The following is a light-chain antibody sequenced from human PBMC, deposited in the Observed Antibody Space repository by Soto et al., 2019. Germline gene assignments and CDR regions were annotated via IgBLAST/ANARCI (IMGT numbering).Light chain of an antibody. CDR1: SSDVGGYNY. Sequence: QSALTQPASVSGSPGQSITISCTGTSSDVGGYNYVSWYQQHPGKAPKLMIYDVSDRPSGVSNRFSGSKSGNTASLTISGLQAEDEADYYCRSYTNRGTLDIFGTGTKVTVL. CDR3: RSYTNRGTLDI. V-gene: IGLV2-14*01. J-gene: IGLJ1*01. CDR2: DVS.